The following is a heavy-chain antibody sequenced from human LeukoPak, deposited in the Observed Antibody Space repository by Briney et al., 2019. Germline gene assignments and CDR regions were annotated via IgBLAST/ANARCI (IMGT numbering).Heavy chain of an antibody. J-gene: IGHJ6*02. CDR3: ARSRPVAGFVSDYYTMDI. CDR1: GDSIRSDY. CDR2: VYYSGST. Sequence: SETLSLTCAVSGDSIRSDYWSWIRQPPGKGLEWIGYVYYSGSTQYNPSLKSRVTISIGTSKKQFSLRLSSVTAADTAEYSCARSRPVAGFVSDYYTMDIWGQGTTVTVAS. D-gene: IGHD6-19*01. V-gene: IGHV4-59*08.